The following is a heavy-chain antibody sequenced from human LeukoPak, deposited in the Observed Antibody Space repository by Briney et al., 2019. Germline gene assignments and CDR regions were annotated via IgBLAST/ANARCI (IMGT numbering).Heavy chain of an antibody. V-gene: IGHV1-2*02. CDR1: GYTFTGYY. Sequence: ASVKVSCKASGYTFTGYYMHWVRQAPGQGLEWMGWINPNSGGTNYAQKFQGRVTMTRDTSISTAYMELCRLRSDDTAVYYCARDVPPITMVRGVVKYYYGMDVWGQGTTVTVSS. CDR2: INPNSGGT. D-gene: IGHD3-10*01. CDR3: ARDVPPITMVRGVVKYYYGMDV. J-gene: IGHJ6*02.